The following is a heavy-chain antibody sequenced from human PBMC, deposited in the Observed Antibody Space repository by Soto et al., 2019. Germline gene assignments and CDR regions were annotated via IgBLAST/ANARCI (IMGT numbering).Heavy chain of an antibody. Sequence: GGSLRLSCAASGFTFSRHGMHWVRQTPGKGLEWLAVILNDASGHWYADSVKGRFTISRDNFENTLYLQMNGLRLEDTAMYYCARDDDYPDNGFDYWGQGTLVTVSS. CDR3: ARDDDYPDNGFDY. CDR1: GFTFSRHG. CDR2: ILNDASGH. V-gene: IGHV3-33*01. D-gene: IGHD4-17*01. J-gene: IGHJ4*02.